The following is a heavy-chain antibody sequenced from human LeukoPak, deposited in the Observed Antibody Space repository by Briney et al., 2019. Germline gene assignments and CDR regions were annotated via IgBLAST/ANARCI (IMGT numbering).Heavy chain of an antibody. CDR3: TTLAYDVHY. J-gene: IGHJ4*02. CDR2: IMSNPAGGTS. V-gene: IGHV3-15*01. CDR1: GFIFRNAH. D-gene: IGHD3-3*01. Sequence: PGGSLRLSCGASGFIFRNAHMTWVPQAPGKGLEWIGRIMSNPAGGTSDYGAAVKGRFTISRDDSRNVLYLQLTNVRADDTAVYYCTTLAYDVHYWGRGTLVTVSS.